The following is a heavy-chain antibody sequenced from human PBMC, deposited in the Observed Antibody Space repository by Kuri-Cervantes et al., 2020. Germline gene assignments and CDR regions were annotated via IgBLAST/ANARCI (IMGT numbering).Heavy chain of an antibody. D-gene: IGHD2-2*02. CDR3: ARDRSYCSTTSCYIALYYYGMDV. Sequence: SETLSLTCAISGDSVSSNSAAWNWIRQSPSRGPEWLGRTYYRSKWYNDYAVSVKSRITINPDTSKNQFSLQLNSVTPEDTAVYYCARDRSYCSTTSCYIALYYYGMDVWGQGTTVTVSS. J-gene: IGHJ6*02. CDR1: GDSVSSNSAA. CDR2: TYYRSKWYN. V-gene: IGHV6-1*01.